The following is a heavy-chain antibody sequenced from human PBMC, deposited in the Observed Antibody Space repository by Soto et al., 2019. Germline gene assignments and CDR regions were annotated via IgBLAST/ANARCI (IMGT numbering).Heavy chain of an antibody. V-gene: IGHV3-48*02. Sequence: EVQLVESGGGMVQPGGSLRVSCAASGFTLSSYSMHWVRQAPGKGLEWVSYISGSGGTIYYADSVKGRFTISRDNAKNALAVAMNSLRDEDTAGYFCARETGLSSSGWSYHVDFGGQGTRVTVSS. CDR1: GFTLSSYS. CDR2: ISGSGGTI. J-gene: IGHJ4*02. D-gene: IGHD6-19*01. CDR3: ARETGLSSSGWSYHVDF.